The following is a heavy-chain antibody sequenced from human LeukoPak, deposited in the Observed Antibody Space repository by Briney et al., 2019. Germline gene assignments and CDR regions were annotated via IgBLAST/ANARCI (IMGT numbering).Heavy chain of an antibody. CDR2: IYSGGST. J-gene: IGHJ4*02. CDR1: GFTVSSNY. CDR3: ASSSSWYWLDY. V-gene: IGHV3-66*01. Sequence: GGSLRLSCAASGFTVSSNYMSWVRQAPGEGLEWVSVIYSGGSTYYADSVKGRFTISRDNSKNTLYLQMNSLRAEDTAVYYCASSSSWYWLDYWGQGTLVTVSS. D-gene: IGHD6-13*01.